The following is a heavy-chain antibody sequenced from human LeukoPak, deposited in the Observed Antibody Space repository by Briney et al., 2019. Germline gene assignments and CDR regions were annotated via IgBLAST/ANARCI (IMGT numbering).Heavy chain of an antibody. V-gene: IGHV3-30*04. D-gene: IGHD6-19*01. CDR1: GFTFTTCA. CDR2: ISYDGSNK. CDR3: ARGNGWLLDF. Sequence: GRSLRLSCAASGFTFTTCAMHWVRQAPGKGREWVAIISYDGSNKYYGDSAKGRFTISRDNSKNTLYLQMNSLNTEDTAVYYCARGNGWLLDFWGQGTLVTVSS. J-gene: IGHJ4*02.